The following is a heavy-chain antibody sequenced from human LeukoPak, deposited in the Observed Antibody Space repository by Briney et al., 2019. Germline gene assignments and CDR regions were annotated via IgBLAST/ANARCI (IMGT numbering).Heavy chain of an antibody. CDR3: ARWARYCSSGSCYSWFAP. Sequence: PGGSLRLSCAASGFTFRSYWMSWVRQAPGKGLEWVANMKLDGSEEYYVDSVKGRFTISSDNAKNSLYLQMNSLRVDDTAVYYCARWARYCSSGSCYSWFAPWGQGTLVTVSS. V-gene: IGHV3-7*01. D-gene: IGHD2-15*01. J-gene: IGHJ5*02. CDR1: GFTFRSYW. CDR2: MKLDGSEE.